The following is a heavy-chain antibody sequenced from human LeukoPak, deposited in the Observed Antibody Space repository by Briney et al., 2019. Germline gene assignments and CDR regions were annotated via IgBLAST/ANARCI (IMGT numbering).Heavy chain of an antibody. Sequence: GGSLRLSCAASGFTFSSYAMSWVRQAPGKGLEWVSAISGSGGSTYYADSVKGRFTISRDNSKNTLYLQMNSLRAEDTAVYYCAKDFGYYDFWSGYPPTNNWFDPWSQGTLVTVSS. CDR3: AKDFGYYDFWSGYPPTNNWFDP. J-gene: IGHJ5*02. V-gene: IGHV3-23*01. CDR2: ISGSGGST. D-gene: IGHD3-3*01. CDR1: GFTFSSYA.